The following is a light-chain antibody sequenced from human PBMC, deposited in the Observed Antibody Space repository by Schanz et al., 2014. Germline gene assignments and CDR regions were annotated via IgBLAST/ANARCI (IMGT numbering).Light chain of an antibody. J-gene: IGLJ3*02. V-gene: IGLV2-11*01. CDR2: DVS. Sequence: QSALTQPRSVSGSPGQSVTISCTGTSSDVGGYNYVSWYQQHPGKAPKLMIYDVSKRPSGVPDRFSGSKSGNTASLTISGLQAEDEADYYCCSYAGSYTWVFGGGTKLPS. CDR3: CSYAGSYTWV. CDR1: SSDVGGYNY.